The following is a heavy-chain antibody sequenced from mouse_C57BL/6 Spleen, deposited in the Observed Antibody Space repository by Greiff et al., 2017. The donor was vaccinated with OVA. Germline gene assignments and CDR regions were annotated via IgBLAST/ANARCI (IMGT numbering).Heavy chain of an antibody. CDR2: INPNNGGT. Sequence: EVQLQQSGPELVKPGASVKISCKASGYTFTDYYMNWVKQSHGKSLEWIGDINPNNGGTSYNQKFKGKATLTVDKSSSTAYMELRSLTSEDSAVYYCAREDSSGDYWGQGTSVTVSS. CDR1: GYTFTDYY. V-gene: IGHV1-26*01. CDR3: AREDSSGDY. J-gene: IGHJ4*01. D-gene: IGHD3-2*02.